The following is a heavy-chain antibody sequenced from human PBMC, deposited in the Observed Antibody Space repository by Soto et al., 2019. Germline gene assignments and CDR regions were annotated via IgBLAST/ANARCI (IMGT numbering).Heavy chain of an antibody. CDR1: GFTFSSYS. Sequence: EVQLVESGGGLVQPGGSLRLSCAASGFTFSSYSMNWVRQAPGKGLEWVSYISSSSSTIYYADSVKGRFTISRDNAKNSLYLQMNSLRDEYTAVYCCARDDYYDSSGYQYARGSLFDYWGQGTLVTVSS. CDR3: ARDDYYDSSGYQYARGSLFDY. V-gene: IGHV3-48*02. D-gene: IGHD3-22*01. CDR2: ISSSSSTI. J-gene: IGHJ4*02.